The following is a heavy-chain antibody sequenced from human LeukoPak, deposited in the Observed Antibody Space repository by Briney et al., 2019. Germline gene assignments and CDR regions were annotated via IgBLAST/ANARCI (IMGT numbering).Heavy chain of an antibody. V-gene: IGHV3-23*01. CDR2: ISGSGGSST. CDR1: GFTFSSYA. Sequence: PGGSLRLSCAASGFTFSSYAMSWVRQAPGKGLEWVSAISGSGGSSTYYADSMKGRFTISRDNSENTLYLQMNSLRVEDTAVYYCAKHRLTAACFDYWGQGTLVTVSS. J-gene: IGHJ4*02. D-gene: IGHD5-18*01. CDR3: AKHRLTAACFDY.